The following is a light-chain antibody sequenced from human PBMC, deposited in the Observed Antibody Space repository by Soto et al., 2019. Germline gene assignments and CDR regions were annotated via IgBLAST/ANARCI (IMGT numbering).Light chain of an antibody. CDR3: QRYSDWPPWT. CDR1: QSVSSK. CDR2: DAS. J-gene: IGKJ1*01. Sequence: EIVMSQSPATLSVSPGERAILSCRASQSVSSKLAWYQHKPGQAPRLLSYDASIRATGIPDRFIGSGSGTEFTLTITSLQSEDFAVYYCQRYSDWPPWTFAQGTKVEIK. V-gene: IGKV3-15*01.